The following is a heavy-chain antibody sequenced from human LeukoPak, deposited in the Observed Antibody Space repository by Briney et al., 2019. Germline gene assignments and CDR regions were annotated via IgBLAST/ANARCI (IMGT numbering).Heavy chain of an antibody. Sequence: ASVKVSCKASGYTLTDYYMHWVRQAPGQGLEWMGWINPNSGGTNYAQKFQGRVTMTRDTSISAAYMELNRLRSDDTAVYYYARGGHSGWYGPDSVDYWGQGTLVTVSS. D-gene: IGHD6-19*01. V-gene: IGHV1-2*02. CDR1: GYTLTDYY. CDR2: INPNSGGT. CDR3: ARGGHSGWYGPDSVDY. J-gene: IGHJ4*02.